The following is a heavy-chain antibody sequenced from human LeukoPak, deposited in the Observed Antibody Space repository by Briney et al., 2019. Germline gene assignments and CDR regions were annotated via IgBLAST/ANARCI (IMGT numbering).Heavy chain of an antibody. Sequence: GASGKVSCKASGYTFTGYYMHWVRQAPGQGLEWMGWINPNSGGTNYAQKFQGRVTMTRDTSISTAYMELSRLRSDDTAVYYCARDLVGATSFDYWGQGTLVSVSS. V-gene: IGHV1-2*02. CDR3: ARDLVGATSFDY. D-gene: IGHD1-26*01. CDR1: GYTFTGYY. J-gene: IGHJ4*02. CDR2: INPNSGGT.